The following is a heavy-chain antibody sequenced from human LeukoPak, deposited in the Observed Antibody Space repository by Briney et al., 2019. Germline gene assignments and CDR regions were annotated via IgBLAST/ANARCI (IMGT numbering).Heavy chain of an antibody. D-gene: IGHD1-26*01. CDR2: IKSDGSST. Sequence: QTGGSLRLSCAASGFTFRSYCMQWVRQAPGQGLVWVSRIKSDGSSTSYADSVKGRFTIPRDNTKNTLYLQMNSLRAEDTAMYYCARRGAATDAFDIWGQGTMVTVSS. V-gene: IGHV3-74*01. CDR3: ARRGAATDAFDI. CDR1: GFTFRSYC. J-gene: IGHJ3*02.